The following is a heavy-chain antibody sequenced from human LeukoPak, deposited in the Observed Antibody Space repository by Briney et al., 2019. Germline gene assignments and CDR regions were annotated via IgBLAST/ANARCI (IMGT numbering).Heavy chain of an antibody. CDR1: GFTFSTYA. J-gene: IGHJ4*02. V-gene: IGHV3-23*01. CDR2: ISGSGGST. CDR3: AKASYDTYYFDY. Sequence: GGSLRLSCAASGFTFSTYAMSWVRQAPGKGLEWVSGISGSGGSTFYADSVQGRLTIYRDNSKNKLYLQMNSLRVEDTAVYYCAKASYDTYYFDYWGQGTLVTVSS. D-gene: IGHD3-22*01.